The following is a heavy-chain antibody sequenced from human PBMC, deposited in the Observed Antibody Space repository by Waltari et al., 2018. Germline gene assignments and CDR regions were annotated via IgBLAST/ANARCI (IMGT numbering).Heavy chain of an antibody. V-gene: IGHV3-7*01. J-gene: IGHJ4*02. D-gene: IGHD4-4*01. CDR2: IDYSGTRK. CDR1: GFSFYDYY. CDR3: ARGGVPYSELNY. Sequence: EVRLVESGGGLVQPGGSLRLSCAASGFSFYDYYMSWVRQAPGKGLEWLANIDYSGTRKFYVDSLKGRFTISRDNAENSVYLHLNSLRDEDTAVYYCARGGVPYSELNYWGQGTLVTVSS.